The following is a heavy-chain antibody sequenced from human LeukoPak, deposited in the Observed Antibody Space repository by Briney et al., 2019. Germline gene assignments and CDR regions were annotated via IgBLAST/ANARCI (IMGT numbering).Heavy chain of an antibody. Sequence: SETLSLTCTVSGGSISSYYWSWIRQAPGKGLEWIGYIYTSGSTYYNPSLKSRVTISVDTSNNQFSLKLTSVTAADTAVYYCARLSSGYPYFFDYWGQGTQVTVSS. V-gene: IGHV4-4*09. D-gene: IGHD3-22*01. CDR3: ARLSSGYPYFFDY. CDR2: IYTSGST. CDR1: GGSISSYY. J-gene: IGHJ4*02.